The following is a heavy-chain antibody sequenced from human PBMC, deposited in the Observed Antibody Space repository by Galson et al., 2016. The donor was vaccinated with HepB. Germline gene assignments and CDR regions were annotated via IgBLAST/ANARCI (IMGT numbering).Heavy chain of an antibody. D-gene: IGHD3-10*01. J-gene: IGHJ5*02. CDR2: IYVGDSDT. Sequence: QSGAEVKKPGESLTISCQDSRKTSTDYWIAWVRQMPGKGLEWMGLIYVGDSDTRYNPSFRGQVTISADKSPSTAYLQWDSLKASATAMYYCARLFGDPSKMWSAPWGQGTPGTVSS. CDR1: RKTSTDYW. V-gene: IGHV5-51*01. CDR3: ARLFGDPSKMWSAP.